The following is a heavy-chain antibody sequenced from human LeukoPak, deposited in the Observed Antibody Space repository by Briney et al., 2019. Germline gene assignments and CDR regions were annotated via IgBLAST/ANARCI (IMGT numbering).Heavy chain of an antibody. J-gene: IGHJ6*02. V-gene: IGHV4-34*01. Sequence: PSETLSLTCAVYGGSFSGYYWSWIRQPPGKGLEWIGEINHSGSTNYNPSLKSRVTISVDTSKNQSSLKLSSVTAADTAVYYCASPGYCTGGSCAVVWGQGTTVTVSS. D-gene: IGHD2-15*01. CDR3: ASPGYCTGGSCAVV. CDR1: GGSFSGYY. CDR2: INHSGST.